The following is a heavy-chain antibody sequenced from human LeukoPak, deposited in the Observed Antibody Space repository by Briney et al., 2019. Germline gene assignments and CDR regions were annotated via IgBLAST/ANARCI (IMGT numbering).Heavy chain of an antibody. D-gene: IGHD2-2*01. CDR1: GYTFTSYG. V-gene: IGHV1-18*01. CDR2: ISAYNGNT. CDR3: ARGPIIDIVIIPAADDYYYMDV. J-gene: IGHJ6*03. Sequence: GASVKVSCKASGYTFTSYGISWVRQAPGQGLEWMGWISAYNGNTNYAQKLQGRVTMTTDTSTSTAYMELRGLRSDDTAVYYCARGPIIDIVIIPAADDYYYMDVWGKGTTVTVSS.